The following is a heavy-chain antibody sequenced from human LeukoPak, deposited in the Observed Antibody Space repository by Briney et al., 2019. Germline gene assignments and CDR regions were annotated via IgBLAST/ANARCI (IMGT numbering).Heavy chain of an antibody. CDR2: IYYSGTT. CDR1: GGSLSSYY. J-gene: IGHJ3*02. Sequence: PSETLSLTCTVSGGSLSSYYWSWIRQPPGKGLEWIGYIYYSGTTYYNRSLKSRVTMSLDTSKNQFSLKLTSVTAADTAVYYCAKIPGPLDAFDIWGQGTMVSVSS. V-gene: IGHV4-59*01. CDR3: AKIPGPLDAFDI. D-gene: IGHD1-14*01.